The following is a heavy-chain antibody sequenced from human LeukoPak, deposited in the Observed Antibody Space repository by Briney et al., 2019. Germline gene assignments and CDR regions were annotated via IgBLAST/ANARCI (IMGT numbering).Heavy chain of an antibody. CDR3: ARGHSSSYYFDY. V-gene: IGHV1-69*05. Sequence: SVTVSFTASGGTFTSYAISWVRQAPGQGLEWMGGIIPIFGQTNYAQKFEGRVPITTDESTSTAYMELSSLRSEDTAVYYCARGHSSSYYFDYWGQGTLVTVSS. CDR2: IIPIFGQT. D-gene: IGHD6-6*01. CDR1: GGTFTSYA. J-gene: IGHJ4*02.